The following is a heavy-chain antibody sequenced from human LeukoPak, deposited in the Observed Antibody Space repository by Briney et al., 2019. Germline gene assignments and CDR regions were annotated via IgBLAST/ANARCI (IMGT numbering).Heavy chain of an antibody. D-gene: IGHD3-10*01. CDR3: ARGTFGEYAFDY. J-gene: IGHJ4*02. CDR2: ISSSGSTI. V-gene: IGHV3-48*03. Sequence: PGGSLRLSCAASGFTFSSYEMNWVRQAPGKGLEWVSYISSSGSTIYYADSVKGRFTISRDNAKNSLYLQMNSLRAEDTAVYYCARGTFGEYAFDYWGQGTLVTVSS. CDR1: GFTFSSYE.